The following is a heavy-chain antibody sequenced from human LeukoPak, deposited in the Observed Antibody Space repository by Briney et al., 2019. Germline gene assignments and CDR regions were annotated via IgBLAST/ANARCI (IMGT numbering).Heavy chain of an antibody. J-gene: IGHJ4*02. V-gene: IGHV3-30*18. Sequence: GRSLRPSCAASGFTFSNYGMHWVRQAPGKGLEWVAVISYDGSNKYYADSVKGRFTISRDNSKNTLYLQMNSLRAEDTAVYYCAKEKGSGWYLYYFDYWGQGTLVTVSS. D-gene: IGHD6-19*01. CDR3: AKEKGSGWYLYYFDY. CDR2: ISYDGSNK. CDR1: GFTFSNYG.